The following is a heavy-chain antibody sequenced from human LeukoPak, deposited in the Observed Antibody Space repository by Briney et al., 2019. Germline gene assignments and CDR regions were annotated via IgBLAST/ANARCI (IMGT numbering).Heavy chain of an antibody. CDR2: IYYSGST. V-gene: IGHV4-59*08. CDR1: GGSISSYY. CDR3: ARAVSGRFDY. J-gene: IGHJ4*02. Sequence: PSETLSLTCTVSGGSISSYYWSWIRQPPGKGLEWIGYIYYSGSTNYNPSLKSRVTVSVDTSKNQFSLRLSSVTAADTAIYYCARAVSGRFDYWGQGTLVTVSS. D-gene: IGHD6-19*01.